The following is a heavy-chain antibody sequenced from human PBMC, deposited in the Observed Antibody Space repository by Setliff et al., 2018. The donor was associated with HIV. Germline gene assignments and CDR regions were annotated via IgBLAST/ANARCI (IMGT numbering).Heavy chain of an antibody. V-gene: IGHV4-4*07. CDR3: ARDVPWGDYYYYMDV. CDR2: IYTRGST. CDR1: GGSISSYY. J-gene: IGHJ6*03. Sequence: PSETLSLTCTVSGGSISSYYWSWIRQPAGKGLGWIGHIYTRGSTNYNPSLKSRVTMSVDTPKNQFSLKLSSVTAADTAVYYCARDVPWGDYYYYMDVWGKGTTVTVSS. D-gene: IGHD3-16*01.